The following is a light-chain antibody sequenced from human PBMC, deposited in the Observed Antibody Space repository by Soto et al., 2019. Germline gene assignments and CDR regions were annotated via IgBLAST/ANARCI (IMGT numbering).Light chain of an antibody. Sequence: QSVRTQPPSESRTPGQRVTISCSGSISNIGGNTVNWYQQLPGTAPKLLMYTNNQRPSGVPDRFSGSKSGTSASLAISGLQSEDEAHYYCAAWDDSLNGVVFGGGTKLTFL. CDR3: AAWDDSLNGVV. CDR1: ISNIGGNT. V-gene: IGLV1-44*01. J-gene: IGLJ2*01. CDR2: TNN.